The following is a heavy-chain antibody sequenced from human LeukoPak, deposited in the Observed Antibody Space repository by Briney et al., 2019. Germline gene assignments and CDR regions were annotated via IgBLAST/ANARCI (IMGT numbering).Heavy chain of an antibody. CDR1: GFTFSSYS. D-gene: IGHD6-19*01. V-gene: IGHV3-48*04. J-gene: IGHJ4*02. CDR2: ISSSSSTV. CDR3: ARDLMAVAGTGFDY. Sequence: GGSLRLSCAASGFTFSSYSMNWVRQALGKGLEWVSYISSSSSTVYYADSVKGRFTISRDNAKDSLYLQLNSLRAEDTAVYYCARDLMAVAGTGFDYWDQGALATVTS.